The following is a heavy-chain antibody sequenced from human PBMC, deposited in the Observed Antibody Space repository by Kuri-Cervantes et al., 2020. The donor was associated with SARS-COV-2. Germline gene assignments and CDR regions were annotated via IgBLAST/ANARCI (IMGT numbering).Heavy chain of an antibody. CDR2: ISYDGCNK. V-gene: IGHV3-30*01. Sequence: GGSLRLSCAASGFTFSSYAMHWVRQAPGKGLEWVAVISYDGCNKYYADSVKGRFTISRDNSKNTLYLQMNSLRAEDTAVHYCARADSSSSRYFDYWGQGTLVTVSS. J-gene: IGHJ4*02. CDR3: ARADSSSSRYFDY. CDR1: GFTFSSYA. D-gene: IGHD6-6*01.